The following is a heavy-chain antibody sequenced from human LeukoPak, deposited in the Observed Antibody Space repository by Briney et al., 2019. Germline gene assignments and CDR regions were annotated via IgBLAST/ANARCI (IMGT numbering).Heavy chain of an antibody. Sequence: NPSETLSLTCTVSGGSINSYYWSWIRQPPGKRLEWLGYIYYNGSTNYNPSLKSRVTISLDTSKNHFSLNLNSVTAADTAIYSCARGGRYYFDQWGQGTLVTVSS. V-gene: IGHV4-59*01. D-gene: IGHD3-3*01. CDR2: IYYNGST. CDR1: GGSINSYY. J-gene: IGHJ4*02. CDR3: ARGGRYYFDQ.